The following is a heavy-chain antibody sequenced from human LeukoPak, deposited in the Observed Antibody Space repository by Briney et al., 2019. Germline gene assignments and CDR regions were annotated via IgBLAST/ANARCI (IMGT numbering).Heavy chain of an antibody. Sequence: GGSLRLSCVVSGFTVSTNFMSWVRQAPGERLEWVSVIYSGGSTYYTDSVKGRFTISRDNSKNTLYLQMNSLRAEDTAVYYCARTRVDTTTFDYFDYWGQGTLVTVSS. D-gene: IGHD4-11*01. J-gene: IGHJ4*02. CDR2: IYSGGST. CDR1: GFTVSTNF. CDR3: ARTRVDTTTFDYFDY. V-gene: IGHV3-53*01.